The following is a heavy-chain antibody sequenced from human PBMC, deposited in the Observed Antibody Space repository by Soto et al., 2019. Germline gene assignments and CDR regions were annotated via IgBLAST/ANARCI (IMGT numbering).Heavy chain of an antibody. CDR3: AKDRHYYGSGTPGY. J-gene: IGHJ4*02. CDR2: ISGSGGST. D-gene: IGHD3-10*01. CDR1: GFTFSSYA. Sequence: PGGSLRLSCAASGFTFSSYAVSWVRKDPGKGLEWVSAISGSGGSTYYADSVKGRFTISRDNSKNTLYLQMNSLRAEDTAVYYCAKDRHYYGSGTPGYWGQGTLVTVSS. V-gene: IGHV3-23*01.